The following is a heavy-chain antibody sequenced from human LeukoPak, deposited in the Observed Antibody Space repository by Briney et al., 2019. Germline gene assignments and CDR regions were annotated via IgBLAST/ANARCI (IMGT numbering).Heavy chain of an antibody. J-gene: IGHJ2*01. CDR1: GFIFSTYW. Sequence: GGSLRLSCAASGFIFSTYWMTWVRQAPGKGLEWVANMKGDGSEIHYVDSVKGRFTISRDNAKNSLYLQMNSLRAEDTAVYYCAKDRYYDILTGYYSLSWYFDLWGRGTLVTVSS. CDR3: AKDRYYDILTGYYSLSWYFDL. D-gene: IGHD3-9*01. CDR2: MKGDGSEI. V-gene: IGHV3-7*03.